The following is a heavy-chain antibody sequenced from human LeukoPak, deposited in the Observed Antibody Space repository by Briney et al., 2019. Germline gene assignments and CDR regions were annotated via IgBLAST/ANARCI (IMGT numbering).Heavy chain of an antibody. J-gene: IGHJ4*02. CDR1: GYTFTSYV. Sequence: ASVKASCKASGYTFTSYVISWVRQAPGQGLEWMGWISAYNGNTNYAPKLQGRVTMTTDTSTSTAYMELRSLRSDDTAVYYCARETRYSSGWYIDYWGQGTLVTVSS. V-gene: IGHV1-18*01. CDR3: ARETRYSSGWYIDY. D-gene: IGHD6-19*01. CDR2: ISAYNGNT.